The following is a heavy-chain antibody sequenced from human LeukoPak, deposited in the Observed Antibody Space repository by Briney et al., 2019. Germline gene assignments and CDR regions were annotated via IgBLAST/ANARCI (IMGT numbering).Heavy chain of an antibody. CDR1: GGSITSYY. Sequence: PSETLSLTCTVSGGSITSYYWSWIRQSAGKGLEWIGRIYITGSTTYNPSLKSRVTMSLDTSKNQFSLKLSSVTAADTAVYYCAREFSYYDFWSGGGPYYYYMDVWGKGTTVTVSS. CDR3: AREFSYYDFWSGGGPYYYYMDV. D-gene: IGHD3-3*01. J-gene: IGHJ6*03. V-gene: IGHV4-4*07. CDR2: IYITGST.